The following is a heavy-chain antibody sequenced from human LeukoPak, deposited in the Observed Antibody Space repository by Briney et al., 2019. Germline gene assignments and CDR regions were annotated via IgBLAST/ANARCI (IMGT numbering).Heavy chain of an antibody. CDR2: IYNDGSDK. J-gene: IGHJ4*02. V-gene: IGHV3-74*01. Sequence: GGSLRLSCAASGFTFSSYWMHWVRQAPGRGLAWVSRIYNDGSDKTYADSVKGRFTISRDNAQSTLYLQMNNLRVEDTAVYYCAGVRSGSYREIDYWGQGTLVTVSS. D-gene: IGHD1-26*01. CDR3: AGVRSGSYREIDY. CDR1: GFTFSSYW.